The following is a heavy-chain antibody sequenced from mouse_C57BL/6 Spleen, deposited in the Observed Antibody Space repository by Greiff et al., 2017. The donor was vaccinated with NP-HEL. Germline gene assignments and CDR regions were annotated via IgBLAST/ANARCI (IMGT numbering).Heavy chain of an antibody. CDR1: GYTFTSYW. CDR3: ARDSSGYLYYFDY. J-gene: IGHJ2*01. V-gene: IGHV1-55*01. D-gene: IGHD3-2*02. CDR2: IYPGSGST. Sequence: VQLQQPGAELVKPGASVKMSCKASGYTFTSYWITWVKQRPGQGLEWIGDIYPGSGSTNYNEKFKSKATLTVDTSSSTAYMQLSSLTSEDSAVYYCARDSSGYLYYFDYWGQGTTLTVSS.